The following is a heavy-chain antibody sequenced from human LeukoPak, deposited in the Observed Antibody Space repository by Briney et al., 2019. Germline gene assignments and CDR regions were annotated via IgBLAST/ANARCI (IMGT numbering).Heavy chain of an antibody. CDR1: GYTFTAYY. CDR3: ERAGFCGSGCYYYFDY. V-gene: IGHV1-2*02. D-gene: IGHD2-21*02. J-gene: IGHJ4*02. Sequence: ASVKVSCKTSGYTFTAYYMHWVRQAPGQGLEWMGWINPNTGGTRSAQKFQGRVTLTRDTSISTAYMELSRLTSDDTAVYYCERAGFCGSGCYYYFDYWGQGSQVTVSA. CDR2: INPNTGGT.